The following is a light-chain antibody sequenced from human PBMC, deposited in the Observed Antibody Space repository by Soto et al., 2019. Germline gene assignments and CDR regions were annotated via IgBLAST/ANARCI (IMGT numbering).Light chain of an antibody. CDR2: KAS. CDR1: QSISSW. J-gene: IGKJ1*01. V-gene: IGKV1-5*03. Sequence: DIQMTQSPSTLSASVGDRVTITCLASQSISSWLAWYQQKPGKAPKLQIYKASSLESGVPSRFSGSGSGTEFTLPISSLQPDDFAAYFCQRYDRYPWSFGQGTKGEIK. CDR3: QRYDRYPWS.